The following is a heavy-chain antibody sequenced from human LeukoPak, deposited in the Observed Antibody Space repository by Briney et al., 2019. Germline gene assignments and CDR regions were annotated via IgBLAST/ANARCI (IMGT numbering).Heavy chain of an antibody. J-gene: IGHJ6*02. Sequence: GGSLGLSCAASGFTFSSYSMNWVRQAPGKGLEWVSSISSSSYIYYADSVKGRFTISRDNAKNSLYLQMNSLRAEDTAVYYCARVWDCSSTSCLYYYYYGMDVWGQGTTVTVSS. CDR1: GFTFSSYS. CDR3: ARVWDCSSTSCLYYYYYGMDV. V-gene: IGHV3-21*01. CDR2: ISSSSYI. D-gene: IGHD2-2*01.